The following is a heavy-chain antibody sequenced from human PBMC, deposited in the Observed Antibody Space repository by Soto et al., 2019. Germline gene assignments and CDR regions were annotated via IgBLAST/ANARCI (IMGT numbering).Heavy chain of an antibody. CDR3: ARTAGRSSWYWFDP. CDR1: GGSISSYY. CDR2: IYYSGST. J-gene: IGHJ5*02. V-gene: IGHV4-59*01. Sequence: QVQLQESGPGLVKPSETLSLTCTVSGGSISSYYWSWIRQPPGKGLEWIGYIYYSGSTNYNPSLKSRVTISVDTSKNQFSLKLSSVTAADTAVYYCARTAGRSSWYWFDPWGQGTLVTVSS. D-gene: IGHD6-13*01.